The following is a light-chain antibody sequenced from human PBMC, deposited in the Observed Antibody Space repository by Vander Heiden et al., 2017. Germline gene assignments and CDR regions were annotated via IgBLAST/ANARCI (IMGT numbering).Light chain of an antibody. V-gene: IGKV3-20*01. CDR3: QQYASSPFT. CDR1: QSVRSSS. J-gene: IGKJ3*01. Sequence: EIVLTQSPGTLSLSPGERATLSCRASQSVRSSSLAWYQQKPGQAPRLLIYGASSRATGIPDRFSGSGSGTDFTLTISRLEPEDFAVYYCQQYASSPFTFGHGTRLDIK. CDR2: GAS.